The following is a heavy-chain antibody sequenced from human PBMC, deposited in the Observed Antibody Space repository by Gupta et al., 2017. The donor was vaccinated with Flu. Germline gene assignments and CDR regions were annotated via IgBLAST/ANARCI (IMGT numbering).Heavy chain of an antibody. CDR1: GFSLSHNGMR. V-gene: IGHV2-70*04. Sequence: QVTLKESGPALVKPTQTLTLTCTFSGFSLSHNGMRMNWIRQPPGKALEWLARIDWDDDKFYSTSLRTRLSISKDTSKNQVVLRMTDVDPADTATYFCARMSTSGGSFEHWGQGLLVTVSS. CDR2: IDWDDDK. J-gene: IGHJ4*02. D-gene: IGHD3-10*01. CDR3: ARMSTSGGSFEH.